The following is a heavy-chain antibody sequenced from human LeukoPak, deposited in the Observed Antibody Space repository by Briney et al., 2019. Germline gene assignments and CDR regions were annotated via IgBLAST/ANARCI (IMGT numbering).Heavy chain of an antibody. V-gene: IGHV4-34*01. CDR2: INHSGST. Sequence: SETLSLTCAVYGGSFSGYYWSWIRQPPGKGLEWIGEINHSGSTNYNPSLKSRVTISVDTSKNQFSLKLSSVTAADTAVYYCAGQPPTYYDFWSGYSNWYFDLWGRGTLVTVSS. CDR3: AGQPPTYYDFWSGYSNWYFDL. D-gene: IGHD3-3*01. J-gene: IGHJ2*01. CDR1: GGSFSGYY.